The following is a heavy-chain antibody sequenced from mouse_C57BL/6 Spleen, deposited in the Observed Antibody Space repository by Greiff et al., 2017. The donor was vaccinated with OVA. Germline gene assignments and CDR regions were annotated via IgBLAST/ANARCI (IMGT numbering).Heavy chain of an antibody. CDR3: ARDGNSYAMDY. J-gene: IGHJ4*01. CDR2: IYPGDGDT. CDR1: GYAFSSSW. V-gene: IGHV1-82*01. D-gene: IGHD2-1*01. Sequence: VQLQQSGPELVQPGASVKISCKASGYAFSSSWMNWVKQRPGKGLEWIGRIYPGDGDTNYNGKFKGKATLTADKSSSTAYMQLSSLTSEDSAVYFCARDGNSYAMDYWGQGTSVTVSS.